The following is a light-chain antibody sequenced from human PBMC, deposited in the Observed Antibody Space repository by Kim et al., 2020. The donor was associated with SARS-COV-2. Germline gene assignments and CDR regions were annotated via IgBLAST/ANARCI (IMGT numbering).Light chain of an antibody. CDR3: LLYYGGTYV. CDR2: STT. J-gene: IGLJ1*01. V-gene: IGLV7-43*01. CDR1: TGAGTSGYY. Sequence: PGGTVTLTCASSTGAGTSGYYPNWFQQKPGQTPRPLIYSTTYNHSWTPARFSGSLLGGKAALTPSGVQPEDEAEYYCLLYYGGTYVFGTGTKVTVL.